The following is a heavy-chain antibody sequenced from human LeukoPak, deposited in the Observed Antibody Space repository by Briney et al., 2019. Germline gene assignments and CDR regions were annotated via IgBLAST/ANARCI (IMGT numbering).Heavy chain of an antibody. D-gene: IGHD2-2*01. V-gene: IGHV1-18*01. CDR3: ARGMGSTTFADFDY. Sequence: ASVKVSCKASGYALTSSGISWVRQAPQEGLEWMGWISTYNGNTNYAQGLQGRVSLTTDTSTSTIYLELRSLGSDDTAVYYCARGMGSTTFADFDYWGQGTLVIVSS. J-gene: IGHJ4*02. CDR1: GYALTSSG. CDR2: ISTYNGNT.